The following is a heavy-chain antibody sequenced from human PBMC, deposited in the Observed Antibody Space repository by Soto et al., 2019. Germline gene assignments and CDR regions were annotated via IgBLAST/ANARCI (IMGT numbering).Heavy chain of an antibody. V-gene: IGHV1-69*12. Sequence: QVQLVQSGAEVKKPGSSVKVSCKASGGTFSSYAISWVRQAPGQGLEWMGGIIPIFGTANYAQKFQGRVRITADESTSTAYMELSSLRSEDTAVYYCARIIVLVPAATNYYYGMDVWGQGTTVTVSS. CDR2: IIPIFGTA. J-gene: IGHJ6*02. CDR1: GGTFSSYA. D-gene: IGHD2-2*01. CDR3: ARIIVLVPAATNYYYGMDV.